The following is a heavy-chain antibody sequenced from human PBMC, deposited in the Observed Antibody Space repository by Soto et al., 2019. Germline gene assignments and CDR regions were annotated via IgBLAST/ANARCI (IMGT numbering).Heavy chain of an antibody. V-gene: IGHV3-23*01. J-gene: IGHJ4*02. CDR3: AKVVAFGGSYQSRGFDY. D-gene: IGHD1-26*01. CDR2: ISGSGGST. Sequence: GGSLRLSCAASGFTFSSYAMSWVRQAPGKGLEWVSAISGSGGSTYYADSVKGRFTISRDNSKNTLDLQMNSLRAEDTAVYYCAKVVAFGGSYQSRGFDYWGQGTLVTVSS. CDR1: GFTFSSYA.